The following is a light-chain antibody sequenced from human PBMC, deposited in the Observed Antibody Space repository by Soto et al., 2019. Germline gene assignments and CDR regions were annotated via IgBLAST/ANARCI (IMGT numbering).Light chain of an antibody. CDR1: GSNIGSHT. Sequence: QSVLTQLPSASGTPGQRVTISCSGSGSNIGSHTVSWYQQLPGTAPNLLIYRNNQRPSGVPDRFSGSKSGTSASLAISGLRSEDEADYYCAAWDDSLSDQWVFGGGTKLTVL. CDR3: AAWDDSLSDQWV. V-gene: IGLV1-47*01. J-gene: IGLJ3*02. CDR2: RNN.